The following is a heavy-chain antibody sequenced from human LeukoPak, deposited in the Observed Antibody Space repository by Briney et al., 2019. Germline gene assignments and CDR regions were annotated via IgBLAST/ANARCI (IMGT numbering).Heavy chain of an antibody. D-gene: IGHD2-21*01. CDR3: ASLLIADAFDI. CDR2: ISYDGSNK. J-gene: IGHJ3*02. V-gene: IGHV3-30-3*01. CDR1: GFTFSSYA. Sequence: PGRSLRLSCAASGFTFSSYAMHWVRQAPGKGLEWVAVISYDGSNKYYADSVKGRFTISRDNSKNTLYLQMNSLRAEDTAVYYCASLLIADAFDIWGQGTMVTVSS.